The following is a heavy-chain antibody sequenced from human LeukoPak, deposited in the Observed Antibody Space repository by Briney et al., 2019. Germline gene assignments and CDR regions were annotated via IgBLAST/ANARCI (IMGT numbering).Heavy chain of an antibody. J-gene: IGHJ6*03. CDR2: ITSGSSYI. V-gene: IGHV3-21*01. CDR1: GFTFSSYS. Sequence: AGGSLRLSCAASGFTFSSYSMNWVRQAPGKGLEWVSSITSGSSYIYYADSVKGRFTISRDNAKNSLYLQMNSLRAEDTAVYYCARDPYSGSYGNYYYYFMDVWGKGTTVTISS. CDR3: ARDPYSGSYGNYYYYFMDV. D-gene: IGHD1-26*01.